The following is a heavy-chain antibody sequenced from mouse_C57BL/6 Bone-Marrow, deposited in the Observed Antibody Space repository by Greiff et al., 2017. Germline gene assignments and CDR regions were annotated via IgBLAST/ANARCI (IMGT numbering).Heavy chain of an antibody. J-gene: IGHJ4*01. D-gene: IGHD4-1*01. V-gene: IGHV5-17*01. CDR2: ISSDRSTI. Sequence: EVHLVESGGALVRLEGSLKLSCAASEFTSGAYGMHWVRQAPEEGREWVAYISSDRSTIYYADTVKGRFTISRDNAKNTLFLQMTSLRSEDTAMYYCATGYYAMDYWGQGTSVTVSS. CDR1: EFTSGAYG. CDR3: ATGYYAMDY.